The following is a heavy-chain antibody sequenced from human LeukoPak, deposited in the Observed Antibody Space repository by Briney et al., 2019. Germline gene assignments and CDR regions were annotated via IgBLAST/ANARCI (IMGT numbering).Heavy chain of an antibody. CDR3: ARQPLLLWFGGWFYA. D-gene: IGHD3-10*01. J-gene: IGHJ5*02. V-gene: IGHV4-4*07. CDR1: GGSLSSYY. CDR2: IYTSGST. Sequence: SDTLSLPCTVSGGSLSSYYWRWLRQPAEKGLEWIGCIYTSGSTNYNPPLKRRVTMSVDTSKNQFSLKLSSVTAADTAVYYCARQPLLLWFGGWFYAWGQGTLVTVSS.